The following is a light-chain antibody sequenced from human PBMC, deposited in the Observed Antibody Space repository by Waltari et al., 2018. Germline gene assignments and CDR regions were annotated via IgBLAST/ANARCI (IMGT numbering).Light chain of an antibody. J-gene: IGLJ3*02. Sequence: SALTQPASVSASPGQSITISCTGTSSAVGGYNFVSWYQQHPGQDPQVIIFEISQRPSGVLNRFSGSKSVNTASLTISGLQAEDEANYYCCAYVGYSTWVFGGGTKLTVV. CDR2: EIS. CDR3: CAYVGYSTWV. CDR1: SSAVGGYNF. V-gene: IGLV2-23*02.